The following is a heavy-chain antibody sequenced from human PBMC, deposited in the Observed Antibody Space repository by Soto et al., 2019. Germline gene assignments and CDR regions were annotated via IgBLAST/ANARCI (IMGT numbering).Heavy chain of an antibody. CDR1: GGTFSSDV. CDR3: ARELVTVTTLGYFDY. CDR2: ISPIFGTA. D-gene: IGHD4-17*01. J-gene: IGHJ4*02. Sequence: QVQLVQSGAEVKKPGSSVKVSCKASGGTFSSDVISWVRQVPGQGREWLGGISPIFGTANYAQKFQGRVTITADESTSTAYMDLSSLRSDDTAVYYCARELVTVTTLGYFDYWGQGTLVNVSS. V-gene: IGHV1-69*01.